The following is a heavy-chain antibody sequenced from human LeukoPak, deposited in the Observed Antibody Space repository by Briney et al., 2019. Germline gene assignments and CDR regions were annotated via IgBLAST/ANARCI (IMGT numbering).Heavy chain of an antibody. CDR3: AREAALTGYVDY. D-gene: IGHD3-9*01. Sequence: SETLSLTCAVYGGSFSGYYWSWIHQPPGKGLEWIGEINHSGSTNYNPSLKSRATISVDTSKSQFSLKLSSVTAADTAVYYCAREAALTGYVDYWGQGTLVTVSS. CDR1: GGSFSGYY. CDR2: INHSGST. V-gene: IGHV4-34*01. J-gene: IGHJ4*02.